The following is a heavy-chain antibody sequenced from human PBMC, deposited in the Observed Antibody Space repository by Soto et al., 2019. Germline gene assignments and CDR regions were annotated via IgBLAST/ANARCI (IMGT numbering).Heavy chain of an antibody. CDR3: ARHLTLVVVPAAPTLWYFDL. CDR2: IYYSGST. D-gene: IGHD2-2*01. J-gene: IGHJ2*01. V-gene: IGHV4-39*01. Sequence: QLQLQESGPGLVKPSETLSLTCTVSGGSISSSSYYWGWIRQPPGKGLEWIGSIYYSGSTYYNPSLTSRVTISVDSSENQFSLKLSSVTAADTAVYYCARHLTLVVVPAAPTLWYFDLSGRGTLVTVSS. CDR1: GGSISSSSYY.